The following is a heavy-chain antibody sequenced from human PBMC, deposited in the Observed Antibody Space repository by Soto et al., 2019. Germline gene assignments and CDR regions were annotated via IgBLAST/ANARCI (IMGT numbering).Heavy chain of an antibody. J-gene: IGHJ4*02. D-gene: IGHD1-26*01. CDR2: IIPSNGTA. CDR3: ARDGGYSGSYQMSY. Sequence: SVKVSCKASGGTFSSYAISWVRQAPGQGLEWMGGIIPSNGTAKYSQKFQGRVTITRDTSASTAYMELSSLRSEDTAVYYCARDGGYSGSYQMSYWGQGTLVTVSS. V-gene: IGHV1-69*05. CDR1: GGTFSSYA.